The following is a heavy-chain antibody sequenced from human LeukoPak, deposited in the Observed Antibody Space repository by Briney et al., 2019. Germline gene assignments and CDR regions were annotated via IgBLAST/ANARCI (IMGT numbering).Heavy chain of an antibody. D-gene: IGHD3-10*01. CDR3: ASEPMDYYGSGKQYFDY. CDR1: GYTFTSYD. CDR2: MNPNSGNT. V-gene: IGHV1-8*01. J-gene: IGHJ4*02. Sequence: ASVTVSCKASGYTFTSYDINWVRQATGQGLEWMGWMNPNSGNTGYAQKFQGRVTMTRNTSISTAYMELSSLRSEDTAVYYCASEPMDYYGSGKQYFDYWGQGTLVTVSS.